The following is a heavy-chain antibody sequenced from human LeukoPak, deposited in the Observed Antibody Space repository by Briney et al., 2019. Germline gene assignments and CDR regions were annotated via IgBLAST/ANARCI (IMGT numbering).Heavy chain of an antibody. CDR1: GGSISSYY. J-gene: IGHJ4*02. Sequence: PSETLSLTCTVSGGSISSYYWSWVRQPPGTGLGWSGYIYYSGSTNYNPSPKSRVTISVDTSKNQFSLKLSSVTAADTAVYYCARYSGSRSDYFDYWGQGTLVTVSS. D-gene: IGHD1-26*01. CDR2: IYYSGST. CDR3: ARYSGSRSDYFDY. V-gene: IGHV4-59*01.